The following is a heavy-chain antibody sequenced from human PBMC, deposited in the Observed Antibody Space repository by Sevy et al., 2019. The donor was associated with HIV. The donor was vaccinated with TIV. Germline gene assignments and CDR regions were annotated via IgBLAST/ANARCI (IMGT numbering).Heavy chain of an antibody. CDR2: IYYSGST. V-gene: IGHV4-61*01. D-gene: IGHD4-4*01. J-gene: IGHJ6*02. Sequence: SETLSLTCTVSGGSVSSGSYYWSWIRQPPGKGLEWIGYIYYSGSTNYNPSLKSRVTISVDTSKNQFSLKLGSVTAADTAVYYCASGNYEYYYYGMDVWGQGTTVTVSS. CDR3: ASGNYEYYYYGMDV. CDR1: GGSVSSGSYY.